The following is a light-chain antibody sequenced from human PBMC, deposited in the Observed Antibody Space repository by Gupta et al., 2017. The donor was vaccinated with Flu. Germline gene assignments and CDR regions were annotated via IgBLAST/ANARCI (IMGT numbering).Light chain of an antibody. V-gene: IGLV2-11*01. CDR2: DVT. Sequence: QSAPTQPPSLSGSPGQPGSISCPGSTNDVGGSNRVSWYQQRPGKAPKLLLYDVTERPSGVPDRFSGPKSSNTASLTISGLQADDEADYYCSAHAGRVTWVFGTGTTVTVL. J-gene: IGLJ1*01. CDR1: TNDVGGSNR. CDR3: SAHAGRVTWV.